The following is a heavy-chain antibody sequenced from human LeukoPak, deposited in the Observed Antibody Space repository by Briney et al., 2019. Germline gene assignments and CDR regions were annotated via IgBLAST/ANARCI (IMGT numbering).Heavy chain of an antibody. J-gene: IGHJ4*02. V-gene: IGHV4-34*01. Sequence: PSETLSLTCAVYGGSFSGYYWSWIRQPPGKGLEWIGEINHSGSTNYNPSLKSRVTISVDTSKNQFSLKLSSVTAADTAVYYCARRGSYYYGSGSYYRNWGQGTLVTVSS. CDR2: INHSGST. CDR1: GGSFSGYY. CDR3: ARRGSYYYGSGSYYRN. D-gene: IGHD3-10*01.